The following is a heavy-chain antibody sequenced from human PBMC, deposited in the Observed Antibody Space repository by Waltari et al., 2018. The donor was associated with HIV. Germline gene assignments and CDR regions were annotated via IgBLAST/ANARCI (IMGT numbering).Heavy chain of an antibody. Sequence: QVQLQESGPGLVKPSQTLSLTCTVSGGSISSGGYSWSWIRQHPGKGLEWIGYIYYSGSTYYNPSLKSRVTISVDTSKNQFSLKLSSVTAADTAVYYCARARGTMVRGANRGMDVWGQGTTVTVSS. V-gene: IGHV4-31*03. CDR1: GGSISSGGYS. J-gene: IGHJ6*02. D-gene: IGHD3-10*01. CDR2: IYYSGST. CDR3: ARARGTMVRGANRGMDV.